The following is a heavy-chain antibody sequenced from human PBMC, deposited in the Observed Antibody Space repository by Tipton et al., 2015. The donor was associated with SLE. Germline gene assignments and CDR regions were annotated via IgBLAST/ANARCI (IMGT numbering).Heavy chain of an antibody. V-gene: IGHV3-21*01. CDR3: ARGGLTMIKTLYGMDV. Sequence: SLRLSCAASGFTFSSYAMHWVRQAPGKGLEWVSSISSSSSYIYYADSVKGRFTISRDNSKNTLYLQMNSLRAEDTAVYYCARGGLTMIKTLYGMDVWGQGTTVTVSS. CDR1: GFTFSSYA. CDR2: ISSSSSYI. J-gene: IGHJ6*02. D-gene: IGHD3-22*01.